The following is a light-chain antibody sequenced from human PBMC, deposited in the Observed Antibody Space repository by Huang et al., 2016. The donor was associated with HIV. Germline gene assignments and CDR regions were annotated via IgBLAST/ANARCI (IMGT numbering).Light chain of an antibody. J-gene: IGKJ5*01. Sequence: EIVVMQSPATLSVSPGERATLSCRASESVGTTLAWYQQKPGQAPRLLIYGASTRAIGIPARFSGRGSGTEFTLTISSLQSEDLAVYFCQQYNNWPPVTFGQGTRLEIK. CDR3: QQYNNWPPVT. CDR1: ESVGTT. V-gene: IGKV3-15*01. CDR2: GAS.